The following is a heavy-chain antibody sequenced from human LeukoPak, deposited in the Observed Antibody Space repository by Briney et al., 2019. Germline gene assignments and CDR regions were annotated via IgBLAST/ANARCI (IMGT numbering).Heavy chain of an antibody. CDR1: GFTFSSYA. CDR3: ARDRERYGDYWYDY. CDR2: ISYDGSNK. V-gene: IGHV3-30*04. D-gene: IGHD4-17*01. J-gene: IGHJ4*02. Sequence: GGSLRLSCAASGFTFSSYAMHWVRQAPGKGLEWVAVISYDGSNKYYADSVKGRFTISRDNSKNTLYLQMNSLRAEDTAVYYCARDRERYGDYWYDYWGQGTLVTVSS.